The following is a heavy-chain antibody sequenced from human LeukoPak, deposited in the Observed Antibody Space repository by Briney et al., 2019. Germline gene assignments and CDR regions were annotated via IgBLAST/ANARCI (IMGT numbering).Heavy chain of an antibody. CDR1: GFTFSSYA. V-gene: IGHV3-23*01. J-gene: IGHJ4*02. Sequence: PGGSLRLSCAASGFTFSSYAMSWVRQAPGKGLEGGSAISGSGGSTYYADSVKGRFTISRDNSKNTLYLQMNSLRAEDTAVYYCAKGAYCGGDCPRGYYFDYWGQGTLVTVSS. D-gene: IGHD2-21*02. CDR3: AKGAYCGGDCPRGYYFDY. CDR2: ISGSGGST.